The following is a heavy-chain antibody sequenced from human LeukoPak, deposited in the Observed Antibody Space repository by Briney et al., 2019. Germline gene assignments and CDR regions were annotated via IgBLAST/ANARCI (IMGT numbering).Heavy chain of an antibody. CDR3: ARDSSGWLEFDY. Sequence: PGGSLGLSCAASGFTFSDYYMSWIRQAPGKGLEWVSYISSSGRTIYHADSVKGRFTISRDNAKNSLYLQMNSLRAEDTAVYHCARDSSGWLEFDYWGQGTLVTVSS. CDR2: ISSSGRTI. D-gene: IGHD6-19*01. V-gene: IGHV3-11*01. CDR1: GFTFSDYY. J-gene: IGHJ4*02.